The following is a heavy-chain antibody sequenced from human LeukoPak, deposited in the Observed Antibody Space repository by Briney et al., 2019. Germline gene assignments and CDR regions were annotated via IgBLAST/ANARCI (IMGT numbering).Heavy chain of an antibody. D-gene: IGHD3-3*01. V-gene: IGHV3-23*01. J-gene: IGHJ4*02. CDR2: ISGSGGST. Sequence: PGGSLKLSCAASGFTFSSYAMSWVRQAPGKGLEWVSAISGSGGSTYYADSVKGRFTISRDNSKNTLYLQMNSLRAEDTAVYYCAKSEGLVGKYYDFWSGYYPLGYWGQGTLVTVSS. CDR3: AKSEGLVGKYYDFWSGYYPLGY. CDR1: GFTFSSYA.